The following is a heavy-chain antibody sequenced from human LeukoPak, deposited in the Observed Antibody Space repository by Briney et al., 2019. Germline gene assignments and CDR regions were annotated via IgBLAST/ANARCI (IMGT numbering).Heavy chain of an antibody. CDR1: GGSISSGGYY. J-gene: IGHJ6*02. CDR2: IYYSGST. CDR3: ARVIGDTASFYGMDV. D-gene: IGHD5-18*01. V-gene: IGHV4-61*08. Sequence: SETLSLTCTVSGGSISSGGYYWSWIRQPPGKGLEWIGYIYYSGSTNYNPSLKSRVTISVDTSKNQFSLKLSSVTAADTAVYYCARVIGDTASFYGMDVWGQGTTVTVSS.